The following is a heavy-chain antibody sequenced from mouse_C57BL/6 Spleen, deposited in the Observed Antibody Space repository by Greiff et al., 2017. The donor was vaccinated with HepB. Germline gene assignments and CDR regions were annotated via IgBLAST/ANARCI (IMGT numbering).Heavy chain of an antibody. D-gene: IGHD3-3*01. CDR1: GYSITSGYD. CDR3: ARGDSYYAMDY. CDR2: ISYSGST. Sequence: DVKLVESGPGMVKPSQSLSLTCTVTGYSITSGYDWHWIRHFPGNKLEWMGYISYSGSTNYNPSLKSRISITHDTSKNHFFLKLNSVTTEDTATYYCARGDSYYAMDYWGQGTSVTVSS. J-gene: IGHJ4*01. V-gene: IGHV3-1*01.